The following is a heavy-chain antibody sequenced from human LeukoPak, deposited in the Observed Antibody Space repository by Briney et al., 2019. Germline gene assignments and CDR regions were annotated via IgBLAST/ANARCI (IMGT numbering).Heavy chain of an antibody. Sequence: GSSVKVSCKASGGTFSSYAISWVRQAPGQGLEWVGRIIPIFGTANYAQKFQGRVTITTDESTSTAYMELSSLRSEDTAVYYCARVRFGELWLDPWGQGTLVTVSS. D-gene: IGHD3-10*01. CDR2: IIPIFGTA. CDR1: GGTFSSYA. CDR3: ARVRFGELWLDP. J-gene: IGHJ5*02. V-gene: IGHV1-69*05.